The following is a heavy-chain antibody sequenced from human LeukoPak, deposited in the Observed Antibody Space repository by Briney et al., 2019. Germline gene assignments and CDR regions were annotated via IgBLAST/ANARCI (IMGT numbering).Heavy chain of an antibody. J-gene: IGHJ5*02. Sequence: KSSQTLSLTCTVSAGSISSYYWSWIRQPPGKGLEWIGYNYYSVSTNYNPSLKSRVTISVDTSKNQFSLKLSSVAAADTAVYCCARAVVPAAMRGNWFDPWGQGTLVTVSS. CDR3: ARAVVPAAMRGNWFDP. CDR1: AGSISSYY. D-gene: IGHD2-2*01. V-gene: IGHV4-59*01. CDR2: NYYSVST.